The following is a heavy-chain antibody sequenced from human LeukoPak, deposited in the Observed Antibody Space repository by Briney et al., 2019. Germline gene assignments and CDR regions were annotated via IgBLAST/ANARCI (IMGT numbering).Heavy chain of an antibody. CDR1: GFTFSSYG. Sequence: PGRSLRLSCAASGFTFSSYGMHWVRQAPGKGLEWVAVIWYDGSNKYYADSVKGRFTISRDNSKNTLYLQMNSLRAEDTAVYYCARLLLWFGELFDDDYWGQGTLVTVSS. V-gene: IGHV3-33*01. CDR2: IWYDGSNK. J-gene: IGHJ4*02. CDR3: ARLLLWFGELFDDDY. D-gene: IGHD3-10*01.